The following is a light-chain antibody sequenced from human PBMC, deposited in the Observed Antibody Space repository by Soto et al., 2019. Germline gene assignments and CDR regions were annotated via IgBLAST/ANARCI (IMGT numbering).Light chain of an antibody. CDR1: ESISRDY. V-gene: IGKV3-20*01. CDR2: GAS. Sequence: EIVLTQSPGTLSLSPGQIATLSCRASESISRDYLAWYQQRLGHAPRLLIYGASSGATGIPDRFSCSGSGTDFTLTISRLEPEDFAIYYCQQYGGVPYTFGQGTKLEIK. CDR3: QQYGGVPYT. J-gene: IGKJ2*01.